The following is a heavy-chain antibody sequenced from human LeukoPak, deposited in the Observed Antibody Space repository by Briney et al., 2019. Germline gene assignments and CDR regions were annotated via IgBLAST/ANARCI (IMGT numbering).Heavy chain of an antibody. CDR2: ISAYNGNT. V-gene: IGHV1-18*01. Sequence: GASVKVSCKASGYTFTSYDINWVRQATGQGLEWMGWISAYNGNTNYAQKLQGRVTMTTDTSTSTAYMELRSLRSDDTAVYYCARDLGYQPLSTFDYWGQGTLVTVSS. CDR3: ARDLGYQPLSTFDY. CDR1: GYTFTSYD. J-gene: IGHJ4*02. D-gene: IGHD2-2*01.